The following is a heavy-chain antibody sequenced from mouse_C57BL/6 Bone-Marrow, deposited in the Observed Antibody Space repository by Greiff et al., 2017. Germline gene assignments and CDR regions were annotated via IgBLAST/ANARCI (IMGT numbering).Heavy chain of an antibody. D-gene: IGHD2-3*01. Sequence: QVQLKQPGAELVKPGASVKLSCKASGYTFTSYWMHWVKQRPGQGLEWIGMIHPNSGSTNYNEKFKSKATLTVDKSSSTAYMQLSSLTSEDSAVYYCAIGDGYYFMDYWGQGTSVTVSS. CDR3: AIGDGYYFMDY. CDR2: IHPNSGST. CDR1: GYTFTSYW. V-gene: IGHV1-64*01. J-gene: IGHJ4*01.